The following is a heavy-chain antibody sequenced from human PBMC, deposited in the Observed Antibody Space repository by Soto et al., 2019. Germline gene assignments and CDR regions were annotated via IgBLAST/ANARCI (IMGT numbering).Heavy chain of an antibody. J-gene: IGHJ6*03. V-gene: IGHV3-21*01. CDR3: ARAPNDAYYMDV. Sequence: GGSRRLTYATSGCTPSSYKMNWVRQAPGKGLEWVSSISSSSSYIYYADSVKGRFTISRDNAKNSLYLQMNSLRAEDTAVYYCARAPNDAYYMDVWGKGTKVTVSS. D-gene: IGHD1-1*01. CDR2: ISSSSSYI. CDR1: GCTPSSYK.